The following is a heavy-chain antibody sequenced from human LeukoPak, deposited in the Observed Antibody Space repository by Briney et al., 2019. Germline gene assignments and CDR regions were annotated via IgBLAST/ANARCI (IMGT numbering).Heavy chain of an antibody. V-gene: IGHV3-66*01. Sequence: GGSLRLSCAASGLTVSSNYMSWVRQAPGKGLEWVSVIYSGGSTYYADSVKGRFTISRDNSKNTLYLQMNSLRAEDTAVYYCARGPSDFYFDYWGQGTLVTVSS. CDR3: ARGPSDFYFDY. J-gene: IGHJ4*02. CDR1: GLTVSSNY. D-gene: IGHD2-21*02. CDR2: IYSGGST.